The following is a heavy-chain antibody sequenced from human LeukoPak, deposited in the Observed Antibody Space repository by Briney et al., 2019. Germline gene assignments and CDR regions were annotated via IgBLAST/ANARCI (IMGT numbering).Heavy chain of an antibody. J-gene: IGHJ4*02. Sequence: ASVKVSCKTSGYTFIGYYIHWLRQAPGKGLEWMGWIHPNTGDTLYAQDFQGRVTMTRDTSISTVYMELNRLTSNDTALYYCATDSGFHLSHWGQGSLVTVSP. CDR1: GYTFIGYY. CDR3: ATDSGFHLSH. V-gene: IGHV1-2*02. CDR2: IHPNTGDT. D-gene: IGHD6-25*01.